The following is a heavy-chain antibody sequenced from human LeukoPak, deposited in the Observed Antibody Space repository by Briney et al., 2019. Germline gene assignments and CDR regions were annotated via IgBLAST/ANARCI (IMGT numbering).Heavy chain of an antibody. CDR1: GFTFSSYD. D-gene: IGHD2-2*01. CDR2: IGTAGDT. CDR3: ARGYCSSTSCYGDYYYGMDV. Sequence: PGGSLRLSCAASGFTFSSYDMHWVRQATGKGLEWVSAIGTAGDTYYPGSVKGRFTISRENAKNSLYLQMNSLRAGDTAVYYCARGYCSSTSCYGDYYYGMDVWGQGTTVTVS. V-gene: IGHV3-13*01. J-gene: IGHJ6*02.